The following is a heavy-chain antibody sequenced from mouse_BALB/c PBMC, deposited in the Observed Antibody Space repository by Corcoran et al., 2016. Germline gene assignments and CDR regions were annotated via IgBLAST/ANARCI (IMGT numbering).Heavy chain of an antibody. V-gene: IGHV9-1*02. CDR3: ARGTATFDY. CDR2: INTYTGEP. J-gene: IGHJ2*01. D-gene: IGHD1-2*01. CDR1: GYTFTNYG. Sequence: QIQLVQSGPELKKPGETVKISCKASGYTFTNYGMNWVKQAPGQDGKWMGWINTYTGEPTYADDFKGRFAFSLETSASTAYLQINNLKNEDMATYFCARGTATFDYWGQGTTLTVSS.